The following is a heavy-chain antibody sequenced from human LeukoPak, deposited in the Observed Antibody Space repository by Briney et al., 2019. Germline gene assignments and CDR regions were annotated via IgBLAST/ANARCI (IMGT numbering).Heavy chain of an antibody. CDR3: ARDLGIAAADSYFDY. D-gene: IGHD6-13*01. CDR1: GFTFSSYE. V-gene: IGHV3-20*04. CDR2: INWNGGST. J-gene: IGHJ4*02. Sequence: GGSLRLSCAASGFTFSSYEMNWVRQAPGKGLEWVSGINWNGGSTSYEDSVKGRFTISRDNAKNSLYLQMNSLRAEDTAVYYCARDLGIAAADSYFDYWGQGTPVTVSS.